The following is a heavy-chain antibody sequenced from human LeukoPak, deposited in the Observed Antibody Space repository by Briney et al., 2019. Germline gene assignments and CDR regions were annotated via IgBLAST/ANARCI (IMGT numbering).Heavy chain of an antibody. J-gene: IGHJ4*02. V-gene: IGHV4-38-2*01. CDR1: GYSISSGYY. Sequence: SETLSLTCAVSGYSISSGYYWGWIRQPPGKGLEWIGSIYHSGSTYYNPSLKSQVTISVDTSKNQFSLKLSSVTAADTAVYYCARKSLDLYYFDYWGQGTLVTVSS. CDR3: ARKSLDLYYFDY. CDR2: IYHSGST. D-gene: IGHD3/OR15-3a*01.